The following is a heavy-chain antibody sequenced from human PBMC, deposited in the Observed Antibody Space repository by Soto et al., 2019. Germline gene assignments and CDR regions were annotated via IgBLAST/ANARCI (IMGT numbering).Heavy chain of an antibody. CDR2: MVVGSGNK. J-gene: IGHJ4*02. CDR3: AAAGYCSGGSCYFGLDY. V-gene: IGHV1-58*02. D-gene: IGHD2-15*01. Sequence: ASVKVSCKASGFTFTSSAMQWVRQARGQRLEWIGWMVVGSGNKNYAQKFQERVTITRDMSTSTAYMELSSLRSEDTAVYYCAAAGYCSGGSCYFGLDYWGQGTLVTVSS. CDR1: GFTFTSSA.